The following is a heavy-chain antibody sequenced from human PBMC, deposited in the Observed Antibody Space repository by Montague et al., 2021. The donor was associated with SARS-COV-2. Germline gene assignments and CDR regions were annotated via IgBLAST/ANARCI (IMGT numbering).Heavy chain of an antibody. CDR2: IYYSGST. Sequence: SETLSLTCTASGASISGYYWCWIRQSPGKGLEWIGYIYYSGSTKYNSFLESRVTVSVDRSKNQVPLKLSSVTPAATAVYYCARLLRSCSNGGCRTYYYYAMDVWGQGTTVTVSS. D-gene: IGHD2-8*01. V-gene: IGHV4-59*01. J-gene: IGHJ6*02. CDR3: ARLLRSCSNGGCRTYYYYAMDV. CDR1: GASISGYY.